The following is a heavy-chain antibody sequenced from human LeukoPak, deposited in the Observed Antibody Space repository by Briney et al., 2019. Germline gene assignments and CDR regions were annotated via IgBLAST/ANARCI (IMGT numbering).Heavy chain of an antibody. J-gene: IGHJ4*02. CDR1: GGSISSSSYY. Sequence: SETLSLTCTVSGGSISSSSYYWGWIRQPPGKGLEWIGSIYYSGSTYYNPSLKSRVTICVDTSKNQFSLKLSSVTAADTAVYYCARRSSGWYYFDYWGQGTLVTVSS. CDR3: ARRSSGWYYFDY. V-gene: IGHV4-39*01. CDR2: IYYSGST. D-gene: IGHD6-19*01.